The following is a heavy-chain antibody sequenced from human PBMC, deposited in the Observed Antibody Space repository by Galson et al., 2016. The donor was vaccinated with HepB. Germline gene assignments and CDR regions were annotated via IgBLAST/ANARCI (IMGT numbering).Heavy chain of an antibody. D-gene: IGHD2-15*01. Sequence: CAISGDSVSSKSAAWNWIRHSPSRGLEWLGRTYHTSNWYSDYAVSVKSRITINPDTSKNQFSLQLNSVTPEDTAVYYCARGHLVVPFSFYFDYWGRGTLVTVSS. V-gene: IGHV6-1*01. J-gene: IGHJ4*02. CDR1: GDSVSSKSAA. CDR3: ARGHLVVPFSFYFDY. CDR2: TYHTSNWYS.